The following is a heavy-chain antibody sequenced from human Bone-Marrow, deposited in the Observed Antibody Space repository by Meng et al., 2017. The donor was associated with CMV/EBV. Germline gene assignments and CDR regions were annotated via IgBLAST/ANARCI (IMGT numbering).Heavy chain of an antibody. CDR1: GDTFSSYA. V-gene: IGHV1-69*10. CDR2: IIPIHGIA. D-gene: IGHD3-16*01. CDR3: ARDVAGGMDH. J-gene: IGHJ4*02. Sequence: SVKVSCKASGDTFSSYAISWVRQAPGQGLEWMGGIIPIHGIANYAQKFQGRVTITADKSTSMAYMELSSQKSEDTAVYYCARDVAGGMDHWGQGTLVTVSS.